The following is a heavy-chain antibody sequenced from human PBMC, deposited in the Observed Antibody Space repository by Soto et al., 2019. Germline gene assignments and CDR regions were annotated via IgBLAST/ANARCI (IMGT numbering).Heavy chain of an antibody. D-gene: IGHD6-19*01. CDR3: ARFGSIAVTRFDY. CDR2: IYSSGST. Sequence: SETLSLTCTVSGGSISSYYWNWIRQPPGKGLEWIGYIYSSGSTNYNPSLKSRLTMSVDTSKNQFSLNLTSVTAADTAVYYCARFGSIAVTRFDYWGQGVLVT. CDR1: GGSISSYY. J-gene: IGHJ4*02. V-gene: IGHV4-59*08.